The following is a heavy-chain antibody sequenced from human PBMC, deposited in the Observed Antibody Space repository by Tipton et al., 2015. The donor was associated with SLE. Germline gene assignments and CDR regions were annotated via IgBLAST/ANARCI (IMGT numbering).Heavy chain of an antibody. Sequence: TLSLTCTVSGGSINRGTYYWSWIRQPAGKGLEWIGYIYTSGTTNYNPSLKSRVTISVDTSNNQFSLNLNSVTAADTAVYYCARDPMPSERLRGAFDIWGQGTMVTVSS. D-gene: IGHD2-2*01. CDR2: IYTSGTT. CDR1: GGSINRGTYY. V-gene: IGHV4-61*09. J-gene: IGHJ3*02. CDR3: ARDPMPSERLRGAFDI.